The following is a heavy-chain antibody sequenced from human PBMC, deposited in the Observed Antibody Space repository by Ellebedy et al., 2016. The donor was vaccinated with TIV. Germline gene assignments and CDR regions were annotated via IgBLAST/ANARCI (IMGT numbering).Heavy chain of an antibody. V-gene: IGHV3-21*01. CDR3: ARGGATILHSFEY. J-gene: IGHJ4*02. D-gene: IGHD5-24*01. CDR1: GFTFSSYS. Sequence: PGGSLRLSCAASGFTFSSYSVHWVRQAPGKGLEWVSSISSSSSYIDYADSVKGRFTISRNNAKNSLYLQMNSLRAEDTAVYYCARGGATILHSFEYWGQGTLVTVSS. CDR2: ISSSSSYI.